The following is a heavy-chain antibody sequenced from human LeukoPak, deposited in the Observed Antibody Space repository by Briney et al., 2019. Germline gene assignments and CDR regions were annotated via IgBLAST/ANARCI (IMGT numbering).Heavy chain of an antibody. V-gene: IGHV3-9*01. CDR1: GFTFDDYA. D-gene: IGHD1-26*01. CDR2: ISWNSGSI. J-gene: IGHJ3*01. Sequence: GGSLRLSCAASGFTFDDYAMHWVRQGPGKGLEWVSGISWNSGSIGYADSVKGRFTISRDNSKNSLSLQMNSLRPEDTAFYYCAKDRARGSYSHALDFWGQGTMVTVSS. CDR3: AKDRARGSYSHALDF.